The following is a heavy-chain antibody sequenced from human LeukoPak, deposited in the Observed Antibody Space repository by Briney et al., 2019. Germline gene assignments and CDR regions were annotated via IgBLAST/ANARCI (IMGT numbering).Heavy chain of an antibody. CDR3: TRDFLGDTYYYDSSGYYYFDY. CDR1: GFTFGDYA. Sequence: GGSLRLSCTASGFTFGDYAMSWFRLAPGKGLEWVGFIRSKAYGGTTEYAASVKGRFTISRDDSKSIAYLQMNSLKTEDTAVYYCTRDFLGDTYYYDSSGYYYFDYWGQGTLVTVSS. CDR2: IRSKAYGGTT. V-gene: IGHV3-49*03. J-gene: IGHJ4*02. D-gene: IGHD3-22*01.